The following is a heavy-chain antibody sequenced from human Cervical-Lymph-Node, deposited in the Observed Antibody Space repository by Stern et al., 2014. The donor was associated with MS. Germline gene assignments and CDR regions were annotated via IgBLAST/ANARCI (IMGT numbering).Heavy chain of an antibody. CDR3: ARGLPLSGFWSGYYLDWFDP. CDR1: GYTFTSYD. J-gene: IGHJ5*02. CDR2: MNPNSGNT. Sequence: QVQLMQSGAEVKKPGASVKVSCKASGYTFTSYDINWVRQATGQGLEWMGWMNPNSGNTGYAQKFQGRVTMTRNTSISTAYMELSSLRSEDTAVYYCARGLPLSGFWSGYYLDWFDPWGQGTLVTVSS. D-gene: IGHD3-3*01. V-gene: IGHV1-8*01.